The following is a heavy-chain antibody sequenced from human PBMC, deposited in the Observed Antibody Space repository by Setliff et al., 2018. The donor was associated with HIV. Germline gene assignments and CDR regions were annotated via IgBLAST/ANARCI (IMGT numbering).Heavy chain of an antibody. CDR1: GFTFSSYW. V-gene: IGHV3-74*01. CDR2: INSDGRYT. CDR3: TRHYGSGTYCLAS. Sequence: GGSLRLSCAASGFTFSSYWMHWVRQAPGKGLVWVSRINSDGRYTSYADSVKGRFTISRDNAKNTLYLEINSLGAEDTAVYYCTRHYGSGTYCLASWGQGTLVTVSS. D-gene: IGHD3-10*01. J-gene: IGHJ4*02.